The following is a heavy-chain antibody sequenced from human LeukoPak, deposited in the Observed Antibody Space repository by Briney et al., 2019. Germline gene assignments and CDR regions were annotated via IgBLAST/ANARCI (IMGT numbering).Heavy chain of an antibody. CDR1: GLMFTTSG. CDR3: TTLGSRYCSSTSCYSI. D-gene: IGHD2-2*01. CDR2: IKSKTDGGTT. Sequence: GGSLRLSCAASGLMFTTSGMHWVRQAPGKGREWVGRIKSKTDGGTTDYAAPVKGRFTISRDYSKNTLYLQMNSLKTEDTAVYYCTTLGSRYCSSTSCYSIWGQGTMVTVSS. V-gene: IGHV3-15*01. J-gene: IGHJ3*02.